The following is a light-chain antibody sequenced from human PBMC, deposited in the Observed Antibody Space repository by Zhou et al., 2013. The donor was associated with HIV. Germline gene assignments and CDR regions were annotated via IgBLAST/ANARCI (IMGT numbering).Light chain of an antibody. CDR1: QSIIRY. CDR2: DAS. Sequence: EIVLTQSPATLSLSPGERATLSCRASQSIIRYLAWYQQKPGQAPRLLIYDASNTASGIPARFSGSGFGTDFTLTISSLQPEDAATYYCQKYNSVPLTFGGGTKVEIK. J-gene: IGKJ4*01. V-gene: IGKV3-11*01. CDR3: QKYNSVPLT.